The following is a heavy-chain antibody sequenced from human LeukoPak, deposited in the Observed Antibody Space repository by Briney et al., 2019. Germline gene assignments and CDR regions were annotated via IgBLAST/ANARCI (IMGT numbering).Heavy chain of an antibody. V-gene: IGHV1-8*01. Sequence: ASVKVSCKASGYTFTNFDINWVRQATGQGLEWMGWMNPNTGNAGYAQKFEGRVSMTTDTSTNTVYMDLRSLRSDDTAVYYCARDLEHCRNIICSNSAYWGQGTLVTVSS. CDR3: ARDLEHCRNIICSNSAY. D-gene: IGHD2-2*01. CDR1: GYTFTNFD. CDR2: MNPNTGNA. J-gene: IGHJ4*02.